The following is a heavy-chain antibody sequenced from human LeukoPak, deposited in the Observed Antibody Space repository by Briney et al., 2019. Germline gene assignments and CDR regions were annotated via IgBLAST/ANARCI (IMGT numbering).Heavy chain of an antibody. CDR3: AKVPSVLRYFDWLFMFDY. V-gene: IGHV3-23*01. CDR1: GFTFSSYA. Sequence: GGSLRLSCAASGFTFSSYAMSWVRQAPGKGQEWVSAISGSGGSTYYADSVKGRFTISRDNSKNTLYLQMNSLRAEDTAVYYCAKVPSVLRYFDWLFMFDYWGQGTLVTVSS. J-gene: IGHJ4*02. D-gene: IGHD3-9*01. CDR2: ISGSGGST.